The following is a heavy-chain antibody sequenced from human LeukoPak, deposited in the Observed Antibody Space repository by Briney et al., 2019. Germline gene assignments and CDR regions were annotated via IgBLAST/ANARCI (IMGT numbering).Heavy chain of an antibody. V-gene: IGHV6-1*01. CDR3: ARSGSGSYSI. CDR1: GDSFSSNSAA. J-gene: IGHJ4*02. D-gene: IGHD3-10*01. Sequence: SQTLSLTCALSGDSFSSNSAAWNWIRQSPSRGLEWLGRTYYRSKLYNDYGVSVKSRVTINPDTSKNQFSLQLNSVTPEDTAVYYCARSGSGSYSIWGQGTLVTVSS. CDR2: TYYRSKLYN.